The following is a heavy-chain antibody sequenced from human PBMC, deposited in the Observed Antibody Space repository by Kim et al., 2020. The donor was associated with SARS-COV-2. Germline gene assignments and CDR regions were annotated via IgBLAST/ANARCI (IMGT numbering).Heavy chain of an antibody. V-gene: IGHV4-39*01. D-gene: IGHD3-22*01. Sequence: LQSRVTISVDTSQNQFSLKLRSVTAADTAVYYCARLFKTMTYGGRGSFDYWGQGTLVTVSS. J-gene: IGHJ4*02. CDR3: ARLFKTMTYGGRGSFDY.